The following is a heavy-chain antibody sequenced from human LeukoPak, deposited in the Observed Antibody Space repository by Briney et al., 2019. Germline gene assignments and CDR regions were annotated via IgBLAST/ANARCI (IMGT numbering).Heavy chain of an antibody. CDR3: AHKGRGSGSYTM. D-gene: IGHD3-10*01. CDR2: TYWNNDK. J-gene: IGHJ4*02. Sequence: SGPTLVNPTQTLTLTCTFSGFSLSTTGVAVAWIRQPPGKALEWLAVTYWNNDKSYSPSLKSRLTLTKVTSKNQVVLIMANMDAVDTGTYYCAHKGRGSGSYTMWGQGTLVTVSS. V-gene: IGHV2-5*01. CDR1: GFSLSTTGVA.